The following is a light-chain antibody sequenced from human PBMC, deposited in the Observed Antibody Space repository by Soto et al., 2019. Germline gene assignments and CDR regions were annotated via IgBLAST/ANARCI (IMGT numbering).Light chain of an antibody. CDR2: KDS. Sequence: SYELTQPPSVSVSPGQTARITCSGDALPKQYAYWYQQKPGQAPVLVIYKDSERPSGIPERFSGSNSGTTVTLTISGVQAEDEADYYCQSADSSGTARIFGGGTKLTVL. CDR1: ALPKQY. V-gene: IGLV3-25*03. J-gene: IGLJ2*01. CDR3: QSADSSGTARI.